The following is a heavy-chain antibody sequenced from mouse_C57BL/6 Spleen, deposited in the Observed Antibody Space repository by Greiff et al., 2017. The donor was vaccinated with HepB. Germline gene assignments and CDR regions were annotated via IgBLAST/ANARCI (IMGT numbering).Heavy chain of an antibody. Sequence: VQLQQSGPELVKPGASVKISCKASGYTFTDYYMNWVKQSHGKSLEWIGDINPNNGGTSYNQKFKGKATLTVDKSSSTAYMELRSLTSEDSAVYYCARDAYYYGSSYVPFDWGQGTLVTVSA. CDR3: ARDAYYYGSSYVPFD. V-gene: IGHV1-26*01. J-gene: IGHJ3*01. D-gene: IGHD1-1*01. CDR2: INPNNGGT. CDR1: GYTFTDYY.